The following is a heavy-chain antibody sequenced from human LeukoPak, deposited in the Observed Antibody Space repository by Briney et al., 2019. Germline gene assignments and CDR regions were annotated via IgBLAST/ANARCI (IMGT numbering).Heavy chain of an antibody. CDR1: GYTFTSYG. Sequence: GASVKVSCKASGYTFTSYGISWVRQAPGQGLEWMGWISAYNGNTNYAQKLQGRVTMTTDTSTSTAYMELRSLRSDDTAVYYCARFLLCRSSTSCQLFRYFDYWGQGTLVTVSS. J-gene: IGHJ4*02. CDR2: ISAYNGNT. CDR3: ARFLLCRSSTSCQLFRYFDY. D-gene: IGHD2-2*01. V-gene: IGHV1-18*01.